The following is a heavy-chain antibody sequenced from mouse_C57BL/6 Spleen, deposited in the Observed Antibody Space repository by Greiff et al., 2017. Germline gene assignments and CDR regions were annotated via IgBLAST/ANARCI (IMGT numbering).Heavy chain of an antibody. D-gene: IGHD2-2*01. CDR3: ARKGMGYDEVYAMDC. J-gene: IGHJ4*01. Sequence: EVQLQQSGPELVKPGASVKIPCKASGYTFTDYNMDWVKQSHGKSLEWIGDINPNNGGTIYNQKFKGKATLTVDKSSSTAYMELRSLTSEDTAVYYCARKGMGYDEVYAMDCWGQGTSVTVSS. CDR1: GYTFTDYN. V-gene: IGHV1-18*01. CDR2: INPNNGGT.